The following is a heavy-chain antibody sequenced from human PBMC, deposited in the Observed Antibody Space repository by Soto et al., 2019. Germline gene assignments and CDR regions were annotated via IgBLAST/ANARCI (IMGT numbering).Heavy chain of an antibody. V-gene: IGHV3-30-3*01. CDR2: ISYDGSNK. D-gene: IGHD6-6*01. J-gene: IGHJ4*02. CDR3: ARGRLNPYSSSSPFDY. Sequence: QVQLVESGGGVVQPGRSLRLSCAASGLTFSSYAMHWVRQAPGKGLEWVAVISYDGSNKYYADSVKGRFTISRDNSKNTLYLQMNSLRAEDTAVYYCARGRLNPYSSSSPFDYWGQGTLVTVSS. CDR1: GLTFSSYA.